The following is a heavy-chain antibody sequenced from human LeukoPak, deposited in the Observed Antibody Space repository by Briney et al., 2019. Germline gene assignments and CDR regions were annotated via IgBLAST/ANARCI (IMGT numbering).Heavy chain of an antibody. Sequence: GGSLSLSCTASGFSFGDYAMSWVRQAPGKGLEWVGFIRSKAYGGTTEYAASVKGRFNISRDDSKSIAYLQMNSLKTEDTAVYYCTRYSMVRGVILGYFDYWGQGTLVTVSS. V-gene: IGHV3-49*04. CDR3: TRYSMVRGVILGYFDY. CDR1: GFSFGDYA. CDR2: IRSKAYGGTT. J-gene: IGHJ4*02. D-gene: IGHD3-10*01.